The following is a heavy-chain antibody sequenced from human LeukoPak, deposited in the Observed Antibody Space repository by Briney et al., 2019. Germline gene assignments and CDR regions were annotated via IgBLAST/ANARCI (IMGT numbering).Heavy chain of an antibody. CDR3: ARDDRESNGGYSAPDY. J-gene: IGHJ4*02. V-gene: IGHV3-7*05. CDR2: TSRWGGAE. CDR1: GFTFSRHW. Sequence: HPGGSLRLSCAVSGFTFSRHWMNWVRQAPGKGLEWVATTSRWGGAEYYVDSVKGRFTISRDNAKNSLYLQMNSLRVEDTAVYYCARDDRESNGGYSAPDYWGQGTLDTLSS. D-gene: IGHD2-21*01.